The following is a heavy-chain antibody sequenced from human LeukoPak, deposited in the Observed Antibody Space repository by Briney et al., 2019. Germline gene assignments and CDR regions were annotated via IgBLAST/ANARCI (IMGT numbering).Heavy chain of an antibody. Sequence: PGGSLRLSCAASGFTFSSYEMNWVRQAPGKGLEWVSYIGVSGSTMYYAESVKGRFTISRDNAKNSLYLQMNSLRAEDTAVYYCARERYWSSTSCPHGDLDYWGQGTLVSVSS. CDR3: ARERYWSSTSCPHGDLDY. D-gene: IGHD2-2*01. CDR2: IGVSGSTM. V-gene: IGHV3-48*03. CDR1: GFTFSSYE. J-gene: IGHJ4*02.